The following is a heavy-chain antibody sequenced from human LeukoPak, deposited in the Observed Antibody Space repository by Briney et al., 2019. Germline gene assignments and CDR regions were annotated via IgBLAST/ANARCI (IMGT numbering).Heavy chain of an antibody. CDR3: AASGSSSWYYYYYGMDV. V-gene: IGHV1-58*01. D-gene: IGHD6-13*01. J-gene: IGHJ6*02. Sequence: SVKVSCKASGFTFTSSAVQWVRQARGQRLEWIGWIVVGGGNTNYAQKFQERVTITRDMSTGTAYMELSSLRSEDTAVYYCAASGSSSWYYYYYGMDVWGQGTTVTVSS. CDR2: IVVGGGNT. CDR1: GFTFTSSA.